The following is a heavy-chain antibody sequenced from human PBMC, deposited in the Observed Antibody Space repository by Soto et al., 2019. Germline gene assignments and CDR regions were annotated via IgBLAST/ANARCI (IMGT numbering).Heavy chain of an antibody. J-gene: IGHJ4*02. Sequence: EVQLVESGGGLVQPGGSLRLSCAASGFTFSAHYMDWVRQAPGQGLEWVGRIKNKANSYTTEYAASVKGRFTISREDSQNSLYLQMNSLKTEDTAVYYCARVSLVGPSGGRYFDYWGQGSQVAVSS. V-gene: IGHV3-72*01. D-gene: IGHD1-26*01. CDR1: GFTFSAHY. CDR3: ARVSLVGPSGGRYFDY. CDR2: IKNKANSYTT.